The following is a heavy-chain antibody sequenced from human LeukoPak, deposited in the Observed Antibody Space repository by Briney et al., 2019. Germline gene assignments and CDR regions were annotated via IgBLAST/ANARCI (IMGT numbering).Heavy chain of an antibody. V-gene: IGHV3-9*01. CDR1: GFTFNTYA. Sequence: SGGSLRLSCAASGFTFNTYAMHWVRQAPGKGLEWVSGISWDSGAIGYADSVKGRFVISRDNTKSSLYLQMNSLRAEDTALYYCAKDWAGNHYFDYWGQGTLVTVSS. CDR3: AKDWAGNHYFDY. CDR2: ISWDSGAI. D-gene: IGHD1-14*01. J-gene: IGHJ4*02.